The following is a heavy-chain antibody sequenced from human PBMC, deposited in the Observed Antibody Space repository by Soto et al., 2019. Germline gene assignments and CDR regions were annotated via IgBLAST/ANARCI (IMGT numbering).Heavy chain of an antibody. J-gene: IGHJ4*02. CDR1: GFSFSSYG. CDR2: VSCDGSNK. Sequence: QVQLVESGGGVVQPGGSLTLSCAASGFSFSSYGIHWVRQAPGKGLEWVAVVSCDGSNKYFVGSVKGRFTISRDDSKNTLYLQMNSLRVEDTAVYYCAKALSDCNAYSPADFWGQGTLVTVSS. CDR3: AKALSDCNAYSPADF. D-gene: IGHD3-16*01. V-gene: IGHV3-30*18.